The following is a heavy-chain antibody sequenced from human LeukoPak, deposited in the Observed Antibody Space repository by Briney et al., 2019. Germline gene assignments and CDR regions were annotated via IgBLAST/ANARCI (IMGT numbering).Heavy chain of an antibody. CDR2: IYYSGST. CDR3: ARDQAPMVRVYYYYMDV. CDR1: GGSMNNYY. D-gene: IGHD3-10*01. V-gene: IGHV4-59*01. Sequence: SETLSLTCTVSGGSMNNYYWSWIRQPPGKGLEWIGYIYYSGSTTYNPSLKSRLTISVDTSKNQFSLRLSSLTAADTALYYCARDQAPMVRVYYYYMDVWGKGTTVTVSS. J-gene: IGHJ6*03.